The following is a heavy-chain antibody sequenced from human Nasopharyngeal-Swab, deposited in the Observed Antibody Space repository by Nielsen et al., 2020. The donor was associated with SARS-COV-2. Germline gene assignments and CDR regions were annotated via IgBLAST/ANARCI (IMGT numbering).Heavy chain of an antibody. D-gene: IGHD3-9*01. CDR3: VKDPDPTPLTWYFDL. CDR1: GFTFDDYT. Sequence: GESLKISCAASGFTFDDYTMHWVRQPPGKHFEWVSLVSWDGGSPYYADSVKGRFTISRDNTKNSLYLQINNLRTDDTALYYCVKDPDPTPLTWYFDLWGRGTLVTVSS. V-gene: IGHV3-43*01. J-gene: IGHJ2*01. CDR2: VSWDGGSP.